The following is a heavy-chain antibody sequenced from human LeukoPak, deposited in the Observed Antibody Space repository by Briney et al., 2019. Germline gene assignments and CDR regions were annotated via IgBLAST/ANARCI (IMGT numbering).Heavy chain of an antibody. CDR2: IYYSGST. CDR1: GGSISSSSYY. V-gene: IGHV4-39*07. D-gene: IGHD6-6*01. J-gene: IGHJ6*04. Sequence: SETLSLTCTVSGGSISSSSYYWGWIRQPPGKGLEWIGSIYYSGSTYYNPSLKSRVTISVDTSKNQFSLRLSSVTAADTAVYYCARSSSTINSRTNTRAPRIAALPGVWGKGTTVTVSS. CDR3: ARSSSTINSRTNTRAPRIAALPGV.